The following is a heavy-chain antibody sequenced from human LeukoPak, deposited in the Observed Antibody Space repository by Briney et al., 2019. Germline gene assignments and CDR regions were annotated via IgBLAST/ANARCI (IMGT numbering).Heavy chain of an antibody. D-gene: IGHD3-10*01. J-gene: IGHJ4*02. CDR1: GFTFRNYA. CDR3: ARRSITMVRGSHYYFDY. V-gene: IGHV3-23*01. Sequence: GGSLRLSCAASGFTFRNYAMSWVRQAPGKGLEWVSAISGSGGNTYYADSVMGRFSISRDNPKNTLYLQMNSLRADDTAVYFCARRSITMVRGSHYYFDYWGRGTLVTVSS. CDR2: ISGSGGNT.